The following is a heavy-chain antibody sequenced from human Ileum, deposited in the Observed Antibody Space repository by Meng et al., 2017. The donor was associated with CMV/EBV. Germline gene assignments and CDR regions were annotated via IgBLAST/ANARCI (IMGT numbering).Heavy chain of an antibody. CDR1: GFTVSTYG. D-gene: IGHD3-16*02. J-gene: IGHJ4*02. V-gene: IGHV3-23*01. CDR2: IGETDNNI. Sequence: GGSLRLSCVASGFTVSTYGMAWVRQGPGKGLECVAHIGETDNNIRYADSVKGRFTISKDKSKNPLYLQMSSLTADDTALYYCAKIPGRSYCYGLFHLWGQGTLVTVSS. CDR3: AKIPGRSYCYGLFHL.